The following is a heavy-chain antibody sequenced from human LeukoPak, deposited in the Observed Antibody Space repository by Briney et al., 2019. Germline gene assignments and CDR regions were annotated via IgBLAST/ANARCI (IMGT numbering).Heavy chain of an antibody. CDR3: ARGYYPRGRYCSGGSCYSPWFDP. D-gene: IGHD2-15*01. CDR2: INHSGST. V-gene: IGHV4-34*01. CDR1: GGSFSGYY. J-gene: IGHJ5*02. Sequence: SETLSLTCAVYGGSFSGYYWSWIRQPPGKGLEWIGEINHSGSTNYNPSLKSRVTISVDTSKNQISLKLSSVTAADTAVYYCARGYYPRGRYCSGGSCYSPWFDPWGQGTLVTVSS.